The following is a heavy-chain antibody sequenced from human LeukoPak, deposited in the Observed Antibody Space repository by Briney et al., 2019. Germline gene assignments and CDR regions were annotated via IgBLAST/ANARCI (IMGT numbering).Heavy chain of an antibody. D-gene: IGHD6-19*01. CDR2: ISWNSGSI. Sequence: PGRSLRLSCAASGFTFDDYAMHWVRQAPGKGLEWVSGISWNSGSIGYADSVKGRFTISRDNAKNSLYLQMNSLRAEDTAVYYCARLIAVAATADFDYWGQGTLVTVSS. J-gene: IGHJ4*02. CDR1: GFTFDDYA. CDR3: ARLIAVAATADFDY. V-gene: IGHV3-9*01.